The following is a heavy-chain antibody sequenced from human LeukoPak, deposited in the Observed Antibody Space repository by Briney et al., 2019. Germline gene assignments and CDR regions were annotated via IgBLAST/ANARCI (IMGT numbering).Heavy chain of an antibody. CDR3: ARGDSSSWYLWFDP. J-gene: IGHJ5*02. Sequence: ASVKVSCKASGYTFTSYDINWVRQATGQGLEWMGWMNPNSGNTGYAQKFQGRVTMTRNTSISTAYMELSSLRSEDTAVYYCARGDSSSWYLWFDPWGQGTLVTVSS. CDR1: GYTFTSYD. V-gene: IGHV1-8*01. CDR2: MNPNSGNT. D-gene: IGHD6-13*01.